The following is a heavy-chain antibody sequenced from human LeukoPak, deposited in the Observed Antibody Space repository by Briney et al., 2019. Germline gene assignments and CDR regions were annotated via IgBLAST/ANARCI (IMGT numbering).Heavy chain of an antibody. V-gene: IGHV4-38-2*01. CDR3: ARQSSLYDFWSGAIDY. CDR2: IYHSGST. Sequence: KPSETLSLTCAVSGYSISSGYYWGWIRKPPGKGLEWIGSIYHSGSTYYNPSLKSRVTISVDTSKNQFSLKLSSVTAADTAVYYCARQSSLYDFWSGAIDYWGQGTLVTVSS. D-gene: IGHD3-3*01. J-gene: IGHJ4*02. CDR1: GYSISSGYY.